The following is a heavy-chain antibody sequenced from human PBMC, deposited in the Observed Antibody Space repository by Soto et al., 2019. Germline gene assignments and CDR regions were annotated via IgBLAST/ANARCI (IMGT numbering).Heavy chain of an antibody. J-gene: IGHJ4*02. V-gene: IGHV3-7*01. D-gene: IGHD2-15*01. CDR2: IKQDGSEK. CDR3: ARGRSDDYFDY. Sequence: EVQLVESGGGLVQPGGSLRLSCAASGFTFSGYYMTWVRQSPGRGLEWVGNIKQDGSEKYYVDSLKGRFTLSRDNAKKSLYLQMNSLRVEDTAVYYCARGRSDDYFDYWGQGTLVTVSS. CDR1: GFTFSGYY.